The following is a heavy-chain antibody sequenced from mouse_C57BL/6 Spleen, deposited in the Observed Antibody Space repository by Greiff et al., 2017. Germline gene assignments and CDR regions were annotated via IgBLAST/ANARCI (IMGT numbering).Heavy chain of an antibody. V-gene: IGHV1-81*01. J-gene: IGHJ2*01. Sequence: QVQLQQSGAELARPGASVKLSCKASGYTFTSYGISWVKQRTGQGLEWIGEIYPRSGNTYYTEKFKGKATLTADKSSSTAYMELRSLTSEDSAVYFCARSRVYYGSSPYYFDYWGQGTTLTVSS. CDR1: GYTFTSYG. D-gene: IGHD1-1*01. CDR2: IYPRSGNT. CDR3: ARSRVYYGSSPYYFDY.